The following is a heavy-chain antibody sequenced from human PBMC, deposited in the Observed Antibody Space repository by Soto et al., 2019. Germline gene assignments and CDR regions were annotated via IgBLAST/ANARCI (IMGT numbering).Heavy chain of an antibody. CDR2: IYWDDDK. CDR1: GFSLSTSGVG. J-gene: IGHJ5*02. D-gene: IGHD2-2*01. V-gene: IGHV2-5*02. Sequence: QITLKESGPTLVKPTQTLTLTCTFSGFSLSTSGVGVGWIRQPPGKALEWLELIYWDDDKRYSPSLKSRLTITKDTSKNQVVLTMTNMDPVDTATYYCAHSPLGYCSSTSCYYNWFDPWGQGTLVTVSS. CDR3: AHSPLGYCSSTSCYYNWFDP.